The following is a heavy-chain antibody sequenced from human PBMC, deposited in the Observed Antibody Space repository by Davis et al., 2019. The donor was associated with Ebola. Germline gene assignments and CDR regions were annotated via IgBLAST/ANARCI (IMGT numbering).Heavy chain of an antibody. CDR1: GGTFSSYA. CDR2: IIPILGIA. CDR3: ASAPLGYCSSTSCWII. V-gene: IGHV1-69*10. J-gene: IGHJ3*02. D-gene: IGHD2-2*01. Sequence: SVKVSCKASGGTFSSYAISWVRQAPGQGLEWMGGIIPILGIANYAQKFQGRVTITADESTSTAYMELRSLRSDDTAVYYCASAPLGYCSSTSCWIIWGQGTMVTVSS.